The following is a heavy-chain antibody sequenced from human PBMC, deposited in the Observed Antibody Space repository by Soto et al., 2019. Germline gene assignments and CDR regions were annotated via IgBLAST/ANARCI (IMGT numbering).Heavy chain of an antibody. CDR3: AKGPSPPPHCMDP. Sequence: GGSPRLSCAASGFSFDSCAMGWVRQAPGKGLEWVSDIIDSGGSTYCADSVKGRFTISRDNSKNTLYLQMNSLRAEDTALYYCAKGPSPPPHCMDPWGLGTLVTV. D-gene: IGHD2-8*01. V-gene: IGHV3-23*01. CDR1: GFSFDSCA. J-gene: IGHJ5*02. CDR2: IIDSGGST.